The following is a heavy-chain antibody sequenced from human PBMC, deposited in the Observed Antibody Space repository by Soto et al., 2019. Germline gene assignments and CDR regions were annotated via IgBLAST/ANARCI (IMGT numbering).Heavy chain of an antibody. Sequence: GASVKVSCKASGYTFTSYGISWVRQAPGQGLEWMGWISAYNGNTNYAQKLQGRVTMTTDTSTSTAYMELRSLRSDDTAVYYCARAHDSSGYYVPDVMLISPWGQGTLVTVSS. V-gene: IGHV1-18*01. CDR3: ARAHDSSGYYVPDVMLISP. CDR2: ISAYNGNT. CDR1: GYTFTSYG. J-gene: IGHJ5*02. D-gene: IGHD3-22*01.